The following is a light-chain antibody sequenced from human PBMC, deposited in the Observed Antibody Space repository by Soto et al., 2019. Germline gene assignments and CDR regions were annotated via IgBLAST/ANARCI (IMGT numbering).Light chain of an antibody. CDR2: DSS. V-gene: IGKV1-5*01. Sequence: DIQMTHSPSTLYASVGDRVTITFRASQSISIWLAWYQQKPGKAPELLIYDSSSLESVVPSRFSGSGSGTEVSLTFSIQQPDDFASYYCQQYNSYSPYTFGQGTKLEIK. CDR1: QSISIW. J-gene: IGKJ2*01. CDR3: QQYNSYSPYT.